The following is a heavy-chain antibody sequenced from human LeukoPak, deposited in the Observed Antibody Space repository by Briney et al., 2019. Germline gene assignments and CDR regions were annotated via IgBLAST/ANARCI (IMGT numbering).Heavy chain of an antibody. CDR3: ARGYSSLIYYYFDY. CDR2: INPNSGGT. Sequence: ASVKVSCKASGYTFTGYYMHWVRQAPGQGLEWMGWINPNSGGTNYAQKFQGRVTMTRDTSISTAYMELSRLRSDDTAVYYCARGYSSLIYYYFDYWGQGTLVTVSS. D-gene: IGHD6-6*01. V-gene: IGHV1-2*02. J-gene: IGHJ4*02. CDR1: GYTFTGYY.